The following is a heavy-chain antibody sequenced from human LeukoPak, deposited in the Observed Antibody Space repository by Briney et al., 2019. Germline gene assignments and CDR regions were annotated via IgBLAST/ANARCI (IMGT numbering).Heavy chain of an antibody. CDR1: GFTFSSYG. CDR2: ISYDGSNK. D-gene: IGHD6-13*01. V-gene: IGHV3-30*03. Sequence: GGSLRLSCAASGFTFSSYGMHWVRQAPGKGLEWVAVISYDGSNKYYADSVKGRFTISRDNSKNTLYLQMNSLRPEDTAVYYCARGARYTTIWYSLDYWGQGTLVTVSS. CDR3: ARGARYTTIWYSLDY. J-gene: IGHJ4*02.